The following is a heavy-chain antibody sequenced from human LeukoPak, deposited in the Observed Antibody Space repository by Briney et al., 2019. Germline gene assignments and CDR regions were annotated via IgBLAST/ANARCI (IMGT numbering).Heavy chain of an antibody. CDR1: GFTVSFNY. J-gene: IGHJ6*03. Sequence: GGSLRLSCAASGFTVSFNYMSWVRQAPGKGLEWVSVIYSGGSIYYADSVKGRFTISRDNSKNTLYLQMNSLRAEDTAVYHCARGEDLDFWSGSPMDVWGKGTTVTVSS. CDR3: ARGEDLDFWSGSPMDV. V-gene: IGHV3-66*02. CDR2: IYSGGSI. D-gene: IGHD3-3*01.